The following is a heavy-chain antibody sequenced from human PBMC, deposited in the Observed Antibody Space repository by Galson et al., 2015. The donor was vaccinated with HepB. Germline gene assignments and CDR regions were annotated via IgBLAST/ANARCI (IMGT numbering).Heavy chain of an antibody. CDR1: GYTFTSYD. CDR2: MNPNSGNT. CDR3: ARGLTLITIFGVVISPGASNWFDP. Sequence: SVKVSCKASGYTFTSYDINWVRQATGQGLEWMGWMNPNSGNTGYAQKFQGRVTMTRNTSISTAYMELSSLRFEDTAVYYCARGLTLITIFGVVISPGASNWFDPWGQGTLVTVSS. D-gene: IGHD3-3*01. J-gene: IGHJ5*02. V-gene: IGHV1-8*01.